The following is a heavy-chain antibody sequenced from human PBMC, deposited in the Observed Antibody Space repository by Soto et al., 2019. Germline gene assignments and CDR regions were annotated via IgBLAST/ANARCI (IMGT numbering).Heavy chain of an antibody. CDR1: GGSISSYY. V-gene: IGHV4-59*01. CDR3: AGTTVTTEGYFDY. Sequence: TSETLSLTCTVSGGSISSYYWSWIRQPPGKGLEWIGYIYYSGSTNYNPSLKSRVTISVDTSKNQFSLKLSSVTAADTAVYYCAGTTVTTEGYFDYWGQGTLVTVSS. J-gene: IGHJ4*02. D-gene: IGHD4-17*01. CDR2: IYYSGST.